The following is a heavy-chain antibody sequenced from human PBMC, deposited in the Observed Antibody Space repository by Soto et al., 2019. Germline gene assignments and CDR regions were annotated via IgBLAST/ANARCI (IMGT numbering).Heavy chain of an antibody. V-gene: IGHV4-4*07. D-gene: IGHD2-15*01. CDR3: ARSSPGYELLLPIDYYYGMDV. CDR1: GGSISSYY. J-gene: IGHJ6*02. Sequence: PSETLSLTCTVSGGSISSYYWSWIRQPAGKGLEWIGRIYTSGSTNYNPSLKSRVTMSVDTSKNQFSLKLSSVTAADTAVYYCARSSPGYELLLPIDYYYGMDVWGQGTTVTVSS. CDR2: IYTSGST.